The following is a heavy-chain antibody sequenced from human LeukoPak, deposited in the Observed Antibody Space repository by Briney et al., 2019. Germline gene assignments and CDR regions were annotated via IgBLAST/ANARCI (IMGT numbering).Heavy chain of an antibody. CDR1: GMSITSRHY. J-gene: IGHJ4*02. CDR2: TSHSDSP. D-gene: IGHD2-21*02. Sequence: SETLSLTCSVSGMSITSRHYWGWIRQPPGKGLEWIGSTSHSDSPYYNPSLKSRVTISQDTSTSHFSLDLSSVTAADTAVYHCARVAYCGGDCYKIDYWGQGTLVTVSS. CDR3: ARVAYCGGDCYKIDY. V-gene: IGHV4-38-2*02.